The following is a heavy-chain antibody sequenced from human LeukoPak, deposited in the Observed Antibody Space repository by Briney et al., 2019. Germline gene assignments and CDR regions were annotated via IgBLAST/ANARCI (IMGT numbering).Heavy chain of an antibody. CDR1: GGTFSSYA. V-gene: IGHV1-18*01. D-gene: IGHD2-2*01. CDR2: ISAYNGNT. Sequence: GASVKVSCKASGGTFSSYAISWVRQAPGQGLEWMGWISAYNGNTNYAQKLQGRVTMTTDTSTSTAYMELRSLRSDDTSVYYCARSVKNTSPIANFDYWGQGTLVTVPS. CDR3: ARSVKNTSPIANFDY. J-gene: IGHJ4*02.